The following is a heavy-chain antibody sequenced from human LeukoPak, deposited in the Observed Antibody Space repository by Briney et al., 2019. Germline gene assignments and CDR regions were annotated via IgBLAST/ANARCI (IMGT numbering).Heavy chain of an antibody. CDR1: GFTFSSYW. J-gene: IGHJ6*02. V-gene: IGHV3-7*05. D-gene: IGHD2-2*01. CDR2: IKEDGSEK. CDR3: ARVPRYCSSTSCYFHGMDA. Sequence: GGSLRLSCAASGFTFSSYWMNWVRQAPGKGLEWVANIKEDGSEKNYVDSVKGRFTISRDNAKNSLYLQMNSLRAEDTAVYYCARVPRYCSSTSCYFHGMDAWGQGTTVTVSS.